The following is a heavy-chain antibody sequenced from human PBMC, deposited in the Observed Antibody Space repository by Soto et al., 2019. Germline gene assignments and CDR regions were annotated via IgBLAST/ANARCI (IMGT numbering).Heavy chain of an antibody. Sequence: SETLSLTCAVSGGSISSGSYSWSWIRQPPGKGLEWIGYIYHSGSTYYNPSLKSRVTISVDRSKNQFSLKLSSVTAADTAVYYCARGGATVTDAFDIWGQGTMVTVSS. D-gene: IGHD4-17*01. V-gene: IGHV4-30-2*01. CDR1: GGSISSGSYS. CDR2: IYHSGST. J-gene: IGHJ3*02. CDR3: ARGGATVTDAFDI.